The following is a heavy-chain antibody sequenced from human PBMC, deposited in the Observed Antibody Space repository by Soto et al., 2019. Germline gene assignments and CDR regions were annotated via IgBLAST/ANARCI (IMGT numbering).Heavy chain of an antibody. Sequence: SETLSLTCTVSGYSISSSNWWGCIRQPPGKGLEWIGYIYYSGTTYYNPSLKSRVTTSVDTSKNQFSLKLTSVTAVDTAVYYCARREIQGPIDYWGQGTLVTGSS. CDR1: GYSISSSNW. CDR2: IYYSGTT. D-gene: IGHD1-26*01. J-gene: IGHJ4*02. V-gene: IGHV4-28*01. CDR3: ARREIQGPIDY.